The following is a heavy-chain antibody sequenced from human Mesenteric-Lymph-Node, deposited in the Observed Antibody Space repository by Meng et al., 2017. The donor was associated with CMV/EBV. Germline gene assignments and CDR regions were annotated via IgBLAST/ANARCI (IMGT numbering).Heavy chain of an antibody. CDR1: GGSMSSSSFS. CDR3: ARVEPAANDAFDI. CDR2: ISYSGST. J-gene: IGHJ3*02. V-gene: IGHV4-39*07. D-gene: IGHD2-2*01. Sequence: GSLRLSCTVSGGSMSSSSFSWGWIRQPPGKGLEWIGSISYSGSTYYTSSLRSRLTISIDPSKRQFSLNLSTVTAADTAVYYCARVEPAANDAFDIWGQGTMVTVSS.